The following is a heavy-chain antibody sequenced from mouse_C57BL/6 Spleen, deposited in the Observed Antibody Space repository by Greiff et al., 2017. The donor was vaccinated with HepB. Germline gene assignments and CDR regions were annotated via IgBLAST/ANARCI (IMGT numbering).Heavy chain of an antibody. CDR1: GYTFTNYW. CDR3: ARETAQATLDY. D-gene: IGHD3-2*02. V-gene: IGHV1-63*01. J-gene: IGHJ2*01. CDR2: IYPGGGYT. Sequence: QVQLKQSGAELVRPGPSVKMSCKASGYTFTNYWIGWAKQRPGHGLEWIGDIYPGGGYTNYNEKFKGKATLTADKSSSTAYMQFSSLTSEDSAIYYCARETAQATLDYWGQGTTLTVSS.